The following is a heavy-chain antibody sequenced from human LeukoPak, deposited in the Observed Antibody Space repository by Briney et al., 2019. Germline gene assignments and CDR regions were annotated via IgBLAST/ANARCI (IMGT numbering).Heavy chain of an antibody. CDR3: ARDRGGSLSEPFDY. Sequence: GGSLRLSCAASGFTFSNYGMHWVRQAPGKGLEWVAFIQDDGSKQWYADSVKGRFTISRDSSKNTVFLQMNSLRSEDTAVYYCARDRGGSLSEPFDYWGQGTLVTVSS. J-gene: IGHJ4*02. CDR1: GFTFSNYG. D-gene: IGHD1-26*01. CDR2: IQDDGSKQ. V-gene: IGHV3-30*02.